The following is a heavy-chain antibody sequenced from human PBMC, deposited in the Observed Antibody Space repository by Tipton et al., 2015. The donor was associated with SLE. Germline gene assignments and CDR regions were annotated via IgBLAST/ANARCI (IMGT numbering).Heavy chain of an antibody. J-gene: IGHJ6*03. CDR3: ARAKDCSSTSCYYYYYMDV. Sequence: LRLSCAVYGGSFSGYYWSWIRQPPGKGLEWIGEINHSGSTNYNPSLKSRVTISVDTSKNQFSLKLSSVTAADTAVYYCARAKDCSSTSCYYYYYMDVWGKGTTVTVPS. CDR1: GGSFSGYY. CDR2: INHSGST. D-gene: IGHD2-2*01. V-gene: IGHV4-34*01.